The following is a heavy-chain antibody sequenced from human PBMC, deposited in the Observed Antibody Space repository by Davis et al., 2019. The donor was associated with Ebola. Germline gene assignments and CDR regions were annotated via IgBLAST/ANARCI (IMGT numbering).Heavy chain of an antibody. J-gene: IGHJ4*02. Sequence: MPSETLSLTCAVSGGSISSGGYSWSWIRQPPGKGLEWIGYIYHSGSTYYNPSLKGRVTISVDTSKNQFSLKLSSVTAADTAVYYCARVGSYYSSFGYWGQGTLVTVSS. V-gene: IGHV4-30-2*01. D-gene: IGHD1-26*01. CDR2: IYHSGST. CDR3: ARVGSYYSSFGY. CDR1: GGSISSGGYS.